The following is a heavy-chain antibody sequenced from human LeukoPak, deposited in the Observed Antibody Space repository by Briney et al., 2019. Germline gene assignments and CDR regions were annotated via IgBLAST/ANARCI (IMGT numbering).Heavy chain of an antibody. Sequence: SETLSLTCAVYGGSFSGYYWSWIRQPPGKGLQWIATIYYNGATQYNPSLRSRVTISVDTSKNQFSVKLNPVTAADTAVYYCATELRESCTSTSCSGDPWGQGTLVTVSS. CDR1: GGSFSGYY. D-gene: IGHD2-2*01. CDR3: ATELRESCTSTSCSGDP. J-gene: IGHJ5*02. CDR2: IYYNGAT. V-gene: IGHV4-34*01.